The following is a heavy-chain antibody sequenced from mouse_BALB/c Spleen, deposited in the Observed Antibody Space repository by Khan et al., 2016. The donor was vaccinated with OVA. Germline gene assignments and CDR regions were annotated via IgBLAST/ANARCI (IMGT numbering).Heavy chain of an antibody. Sequence: QVQLKQSGAELARPGASVKMSCKASGYTFTSYTMHWVRQRPGQALEWIGHINPSNNYTIYNQNFKDKAALIVDKSSSTASMHMGSMTSENSAVYYCVSEGAYYRSGGCFDYWGQGTLVTVSA. CDR2: INPSNNYT. D-gene: IGHD2-14*01. CDR1: GYTFTSYT. CDR3: VSEGAYYRSGGCFDY. V-gene: IGHV1-4*01. J-gene: IGHJ3*01.